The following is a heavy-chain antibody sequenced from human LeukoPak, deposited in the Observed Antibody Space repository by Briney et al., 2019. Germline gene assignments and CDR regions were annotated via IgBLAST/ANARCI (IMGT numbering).Heavy chain of an antibody. Sequence: GGSLRLSCAASGFTFSGSGMNWVRQAPGRGLEWVSSISGSGGSTCHADSVKGRFTISRDNSKNTLYLQMNSLRDEDTAIYYCAKLVVDSSSSVNNWGQGTLVTVSS. CDR1: GFTFSGSG. D-gene: IGHD6-6*01. J-gene: IGHJ4*02. V-gene: IGHV3-23*01. CDR2: ISGSGGST. CDR3: AKLVVDSSSSVNN.